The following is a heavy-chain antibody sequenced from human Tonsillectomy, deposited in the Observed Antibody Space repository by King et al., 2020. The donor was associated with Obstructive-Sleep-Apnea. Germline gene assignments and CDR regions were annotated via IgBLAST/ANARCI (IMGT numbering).Heavy chain of an antibody. CDR2: IYYGGNT. CDR3: ARDLAGFY. V-gene: IGHV4-59*01. J-gene: IGHJ4*02. D-gene: IGHD3-10*01. Sequence: VQLQESGPGLVKPSETLSLTCSVSGGSISRFYWSWIRQPPGKGLEWIGYIYYGGNTNYNPSLKSRVTISVDTSKNQFSLKLTSVTAADTAVYYCARDLAGFYWGQGTLVTVSS. CDR1: GGSISRFY.